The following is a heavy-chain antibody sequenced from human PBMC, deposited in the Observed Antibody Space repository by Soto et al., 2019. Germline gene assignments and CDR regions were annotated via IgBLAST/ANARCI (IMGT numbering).Heavy chain of an antibody. CDR2: ISAYNGNT. CDR1: GYTFTSYG. V-gene: IGHV1-18*04. D-gene: IGHD3-22*01. J-gene: IGHJ4*02. Sequence: QVQLVQSGAEVKKPGASVKVSCKASGYTFTSYGISWVRQAPGQGLEWMGWISAYNGNTNYAQKLQGRVTMTTDTPPRTAYMELRSLRSDDPAVYYCARIRYYYDSSGYYYDFDYWGQGTLVTVSS. CDR3: ARIRYYYDSSGYYYDFDY.